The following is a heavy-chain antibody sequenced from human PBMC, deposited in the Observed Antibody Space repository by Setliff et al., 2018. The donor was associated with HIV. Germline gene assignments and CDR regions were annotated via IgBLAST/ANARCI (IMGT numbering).Heavy chain of an antibody. D-gene: IGHD2-2*01. Sequence: SVKVSCKTSGGTYSIFSITWVRKAPGQGLEWMGGIIPVFGPPNYAQRFQRRLTITADESTNTAYMELSSLKSEDTAVYYCARASSDIPGVDSNYFDDWGQGTLVTVSS. CDR1: GGTYSIFS. J-gene: IGHJ4*02. V-gene: IGHV1-69*13. CDR3: ARASSDIPGVDSNYFDD. CDR2: IIPVFGPP.